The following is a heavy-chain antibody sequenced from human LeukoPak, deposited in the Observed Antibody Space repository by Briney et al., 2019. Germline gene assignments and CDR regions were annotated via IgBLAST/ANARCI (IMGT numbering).Heavy chain of an antibody. J-gene: IGHJ4*02. V-gene: IGHV3-7*01. CDR3: ARVRYYDSSGYSDY. CDR1: GFTFSNFW. D-gene: IGHD3-22*01. CDR2: IKQDETEK. Sequence: PGGSLRLSCTASGFTFSNFWMGWVRQAPGKGLEWVANIKQDETEKFYLGSVKGRFTISRDNAKNSLYLQMNSLRVEDTAVYYCARVRYYDSSGYSDYWGQGTLVTVSS.